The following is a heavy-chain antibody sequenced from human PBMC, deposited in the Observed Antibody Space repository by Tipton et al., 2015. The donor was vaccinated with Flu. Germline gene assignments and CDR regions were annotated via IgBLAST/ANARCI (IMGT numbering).Heavy chain of an antibody. CDR1: GASISSGGYS. CDR3: ARGDGYNFDY. Sequence: TLSLTCSVSGASISSGGYSWSWIRQPPGKGLEWVGYIYHSGSTFYNPSLKSRVTISVDTPKNQFSLKLSSVTAADTAMYYCARGDGYNFDYWGQGTLVTVSS. CDR2: IYHSGST. V-gene: IGHV4-30-2*01. D-gene: IGHD5-24*01. J-gene: IGHJ4*02.